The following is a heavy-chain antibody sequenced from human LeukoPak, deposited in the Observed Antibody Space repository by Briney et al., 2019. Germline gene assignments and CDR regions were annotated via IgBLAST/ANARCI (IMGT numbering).Heavy chain of an antibody. J-gene: IGHJ6*03. V-gene: IGHV4-39*07. Sequence: SETLSLTCTVSGDSFSSSTFYWGWIRQPPGKGLEWLGSMSYTGNTYNSPSFKSRLSISVDMSRNQFSLKLSSVTAADTAVYYCVRTYYSYXXVWGXGTTVTVSS. CDR2: MSYTGNT. CDR3: VRTYYSYXXV. CDR1: GDSFSSSTFY.